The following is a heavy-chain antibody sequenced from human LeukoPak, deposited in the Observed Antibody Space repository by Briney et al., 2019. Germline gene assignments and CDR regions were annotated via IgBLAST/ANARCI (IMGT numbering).Heavy chain of an antibody. CDR3: AKEGTYTYGASDFDY. CDR1: SVSISSSSYY. V-gene: IGHV4-39*06. CDR2: IYSSGST. J-gene: IGHJ4*03. Sequence: SETLSLTCTVSSVSISSSSYYWGWIRQPPGKGLEWIGSIYSSGSTYYNPSLKSRVTISVDTSKNQFTLKLSSVTAADTAVYYCAKEGTYTYGASDFDYWGQGTMVTVSS. D-gene: IGHD4/OR15-4a*01.